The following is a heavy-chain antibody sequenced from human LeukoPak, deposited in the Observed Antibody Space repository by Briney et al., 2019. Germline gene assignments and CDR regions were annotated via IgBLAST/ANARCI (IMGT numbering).Heavy chain of an antibody. V-gene: IGHV4-39*01. D-gene: IGHD6-19*01. CDR3: ELAVAGTDRGY. CDR1: GGSISSSSYY. Sequence: SETLSLTCTVSGGSISSSSYYWGWIRQPPGKGLEWIGSIYYSGSTYYNPSLKSRVTISVDTSKNQFSLKLSSVTAADTAVYYCELAVAGTDRGYWGQGTLVTVSS. J-gene: IGHJ4*02. CDR2: IYYSGST.